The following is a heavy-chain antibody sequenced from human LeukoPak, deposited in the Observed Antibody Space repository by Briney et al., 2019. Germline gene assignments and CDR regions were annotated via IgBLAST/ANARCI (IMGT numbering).Heavy chain of an antibody. CDR1: GGSISSGDYY. Sequence: SQTLSLTCTVSGGSISSGDYYWSWIRQPPGKGLEWIGYIYYSGSTYYNPSLKSRVTISVDTSKNQFSLKLSSVTAADTAVYYCARGISVTTTWFDPWGQGIQVTVSS. D-gene: IGHD4-17*01. CDR2: IYYSGST. CDR3: ARGISVTTTWFDP. J-gene: IGHJ5*02. V-gene: IGHV4-30-4*01.